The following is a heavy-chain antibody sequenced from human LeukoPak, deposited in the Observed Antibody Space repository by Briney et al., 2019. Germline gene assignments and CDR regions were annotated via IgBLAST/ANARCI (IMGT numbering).Heavy chain of an antibody. Sequence: AGGSLRLSCAASGFTFSKYWMSWVRQVPGKGLEWVVNINERGNEKNYVDSVKGRFTVSRDNAQDSLYLQMNSLRVEDTAVYYCARDLGYCTNGVCHTRFDYWGQGTLVAVSS. CDR1: GFTFSKYW. J-gene: IGHJ4*02. CDR2: INERGNEK. CDR3: ARDLGYCTNGVCHTRFDY. D-gene: IGHD2-8*01. V-gene: IGHV3-7*03.